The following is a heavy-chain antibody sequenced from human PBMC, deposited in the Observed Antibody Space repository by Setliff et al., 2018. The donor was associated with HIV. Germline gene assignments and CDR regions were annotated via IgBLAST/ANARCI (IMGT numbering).Heavy chain of an antibody. CDR1: GDTVSSYA. D-gene: IGHD4-17*01. CDR2: IIPIFGTP. V-gene: IGHV1-69*06. CDR3: ASSDYGGNSGHFQH. J-gene: IGHJ1*01. Sequence: SVKVSCKASGDTVSSYAISWVRQAPGQGLEWMGGIIPIFGTPIYAQRFQGRVTITADKSTSTAYMELSSLKASDTAMYYCASSDYGGNSGHFQHWGQGTLVTVSS.